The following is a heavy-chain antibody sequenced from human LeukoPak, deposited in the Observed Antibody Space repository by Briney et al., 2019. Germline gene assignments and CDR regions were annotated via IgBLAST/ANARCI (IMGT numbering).Heavy chain of an antibody. Sequence: ASVKVSCTASGYTFSSYYMHWVRQAPGQGLEWMGCINPNSGGTNYAQKFQGRVTMTRDTSISTAYMELSRLRSDDTAVYYCARDPTRIAAPVVYYYGMDVWGQGTTVTVSS. V-gene: IGHV1-2*02. CDR2: INPNSGGT. D-gene: IGHD6-13*01. CDR1: GYTFSSYY. CDR3: ARDPTRIAAPVVYYYGMDV. J-gene: IGHJ6*02.